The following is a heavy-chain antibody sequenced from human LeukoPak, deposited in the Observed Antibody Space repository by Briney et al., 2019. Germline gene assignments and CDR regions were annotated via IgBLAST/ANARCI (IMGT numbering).Heavy chain of an antibody. V-gene: IGHV1-69*06. J-gene: IGHJ6*02. CDR2: IIPIFGTA. D-gene: IGHD4-17*01. CDR1: GGTFSSYA. CDR3: ARVFTVTDYYYYGMDV. Sequence: SVKVSCKASGGTFSSYAISWVRQAPGQGLEWMGGIIPIFGTANYAQKFQGRVTITADKSTSTAYMELSSLRSEDTAVYYCARVFTVTDYYYYGMDVWGQGTTVTVSS.